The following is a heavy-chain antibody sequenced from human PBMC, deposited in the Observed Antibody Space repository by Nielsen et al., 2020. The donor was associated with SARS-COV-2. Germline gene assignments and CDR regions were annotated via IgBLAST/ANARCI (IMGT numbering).Heavy chain of an antibody. V-gene: IGHV7-4-1*02. Sequence: ASVQDSCKASGYSFISISINWVRQAPGQGVEGMGWISTRTGNTTYAQGFTGRLVLSLDTSVSTAYLEITSLRGEDTAVYYFATEPAVAGQGRLDYWVQGSLVTVST. CDR1: GYSFISIS. CDR3: ATEPAVAGQGRLDY. D-gene: IGHD6-19*01. CDR2: ISTRTGNT. J-gene: IGHJ4*02.